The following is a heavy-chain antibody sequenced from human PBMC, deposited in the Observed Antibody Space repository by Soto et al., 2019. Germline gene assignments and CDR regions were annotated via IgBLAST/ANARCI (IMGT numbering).Heavy chain of an antibody. CDR1: GGTFSSYA. V-gene: IGHV1-69*12. D-gene: IGHD2-15*01. CDR2: IIPIFGTA. CDR3: ARDGGKLHVYGMDV. Sequence: QVQLVQSGAEVKKPGSSVKVSCKASGGTFSSYAISWVRQAPGQGLEWMGGIIPIFGTANYAQKFQGRVTITADESTSKAYMELSSLRSEDTAVYYCARDGGKLHVYGMDVWGQGTTVTVSS. J-gene: IGHJ6*02.